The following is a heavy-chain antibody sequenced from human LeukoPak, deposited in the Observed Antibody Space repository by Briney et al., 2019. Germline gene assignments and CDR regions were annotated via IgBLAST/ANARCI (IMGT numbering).Heavy chain of an antibody. Sequence: PGGSLRLSCVGSDNSFNSYIINWVRQAPGKGLEWVSSISASSTYTYSADSVKGRFTISRDNAKKSVYLQMDSLRAGDTAVYYCARPWEGRPRSPLYYYYYGLDAWGKGTTVTVSS. CDR2: ISASSTYT. V-gene: IGHV3-21*01. D-gene: IGHD3-16*01. CDR1: DNSFNSYI. CDR3: ARPWEGRPRSPLYYYYYGLDA. J-gene: IGHJ6*04.